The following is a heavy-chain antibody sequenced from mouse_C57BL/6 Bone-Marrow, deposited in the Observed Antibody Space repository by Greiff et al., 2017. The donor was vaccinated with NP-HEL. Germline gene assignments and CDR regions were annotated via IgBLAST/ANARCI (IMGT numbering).Heavy chain of an antibody. CDR1: GFTFSSYA. CDR2: ISDGGSYT. Sequence: EVQLVESGGGLVKPGASLKLSCAASGFTFSSYAMSWVRQTPEKRLEWVATISDGGSYTYYPDNVKGRFTISRDNATNNLYLQMSHLKAEDTAIYYGARDRELFYWYFDVWGTGTTVTVSS. V-gene: IGHV5-4*01. D-gene: IGHD3-3*01. J-gene: IGHJ1*03. CDR3: ARDRELFYWYFDV.